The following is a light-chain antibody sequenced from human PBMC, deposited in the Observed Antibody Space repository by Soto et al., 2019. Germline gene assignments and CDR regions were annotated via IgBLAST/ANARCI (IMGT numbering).Light chain of an antibody. CDR1: QGIRND. V-gene: IGKV1-6*01. CDR2: AAS. J-gene: IGKJ1*01. Sequence: AIQMTQSPSSLSASVGDRVTITCRASQGIRNDLAWYQQKPGKAPKVLIYAASSLPSGVPSRFSGSASGTDFTLIISSLQPEDFATYYCLQEYNYPWTFGQGTKVEIK. CDR3: LQEYNYPWT.